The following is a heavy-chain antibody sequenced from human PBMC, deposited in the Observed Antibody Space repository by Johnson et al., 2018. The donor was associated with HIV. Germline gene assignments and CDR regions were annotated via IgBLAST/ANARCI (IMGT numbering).Heavy chain of an antibody. D-gene: IGHD3-22*01. J-gene: IGHJ3*02. Sequence: VQLVESGGGVVQPGGSLRLSCAASGFTFDDYAMHWVRQAPGKGLEWVSGISWNSGSIGYADSVKGRFTISRDNAKNSLYLQMNSLRAEDTALYYCAKDTGAYYYDSSGYWDAFDIWGQGTMVTVSS. CDR2: ISWNSGSI. V-gene: IGHV3-9*01. CDR3: AKDTGAYYYDSSGYWDAFDI. CDR1: GFTFDDYA.